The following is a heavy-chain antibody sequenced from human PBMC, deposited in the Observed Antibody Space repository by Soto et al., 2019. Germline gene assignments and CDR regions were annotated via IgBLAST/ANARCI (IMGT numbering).Heavy chain of an antibody. J-gene: IGHJ6*02. Sequence: SVKVSCKASGGTFSSYAISWVRQAPGQGLEWMGGIIPIFGTANYAQKFQGRVTITADESTSTAYMELSSLRSEDTAVYYCARDTPAYYDILTGYYRPSRYYYYGMDVWGQGTTVTVSS. V-gene: IGHV1-69*13. CDR1: GGTFSSYA. CDR3: ARDTPAYYDILTGYYRPSRYYYYGMDV. CDR2: IIPIFGTA. D-gene: IGHD3-9*01.